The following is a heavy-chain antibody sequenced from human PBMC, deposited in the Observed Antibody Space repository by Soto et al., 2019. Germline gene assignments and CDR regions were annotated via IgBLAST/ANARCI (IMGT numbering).Heavy chain of an antibody. CDR2: IYSGGST. D-gene: IGHD2-15*01. J-gene: IGHJ6*02. Sequence: PGGSLRLSCAASGFTVSSNYMSCVRQAPGKGLEWVSVIYSGGSTYYADSVKGRFTISRDNSKNTLYLQMNSPRAEDTGVYYCASVVEATDYYYYGMDVWGQGTTVTVSS. CDR3: ASVVEATDYYYYGMDV. CDR1: GFTVSSNY. V-gene: IGHV3-66*01.